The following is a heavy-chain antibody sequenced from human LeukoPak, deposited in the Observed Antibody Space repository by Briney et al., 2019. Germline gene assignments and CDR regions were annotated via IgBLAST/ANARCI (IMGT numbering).Heavy chain of an antibody. CDR1: GFTFSSYA. CDR3: ARAGRVGVADAFDI. CDR2: ISSNGGST. V-gene: IGHV3-64*01. D-gene: IGHD1-26*01. Sequence: GGSLRLSCTASGFTFSSYAMHWVRQAPGKGLEYVSAISSNGGSTYYANSVKGRFTISRDNSKNTLYLQMGSLRAEDMAVYYCARAGRVGVADAFDIWGQGTMVTVSS. J-gene: IGHJ3*02.